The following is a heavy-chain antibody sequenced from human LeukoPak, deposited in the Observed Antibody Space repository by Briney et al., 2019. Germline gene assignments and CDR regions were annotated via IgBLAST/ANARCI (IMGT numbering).Heavy chain of an antibody. V-gene: IGHV4-59*01. Sequence: SSETLSLTCTVSGGSISTYYWSWIRRPPGKGLEWIGYIYYSGSTNYNPSLKSRVTISVDTSKNQFSLKLGSVTAADTAVYYCAREEALGSGSFDYWGQGTLVTVSS. CDR1: GGSISTYY. CDR3: AREEALGSGSFDY. D-gene: IGHD1-26*01. CDR2: IYYSGST. J-gene: IGHJ4*02.